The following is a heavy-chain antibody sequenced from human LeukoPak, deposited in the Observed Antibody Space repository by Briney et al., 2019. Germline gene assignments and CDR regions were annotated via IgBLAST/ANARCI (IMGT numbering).Heavy chain of an antibody. CDR3: ARDPGSTQTLHDAFDI. V-gene: IGHV3-21*01. Sequence: GGSLRLSCAASGFTFRSYWMTWVRQPPGKGLEWVSFISTSSSYIYYADSVKGRFTISRDNARNSVYLQMNSLRAEDTAVYYCARDPGSTQTLHDAFDIWGQGTMVTVSS. D-gene: IGHD1-26*01. CDR1: GFTFRSYW. CDR2: ISTSSSYI. J-gene: IGHJ3*02.